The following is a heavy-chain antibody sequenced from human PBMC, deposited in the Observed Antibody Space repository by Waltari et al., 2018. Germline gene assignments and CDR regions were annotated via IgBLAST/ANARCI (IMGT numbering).Heavy chain of an antibody. D-gene: IGHD3-16*01. CDR3: ATDLRGAFDY. CDR2: IYSGGST. Sequence: EVQLVETGGGLIQPGGSLRLSCATSGFTVRSNYMSWVRQAPGKGLEWVSVIYSGGSTYYADSVKGRFTISRDNSKNTLYLQMNSLRAEDTAVYYCATDLRGAFDYWGQGTLVTVSS. CDR1: GFTVRSNY. V-gene: IGHV3-53*02. J-gene: IGHJ4*02.